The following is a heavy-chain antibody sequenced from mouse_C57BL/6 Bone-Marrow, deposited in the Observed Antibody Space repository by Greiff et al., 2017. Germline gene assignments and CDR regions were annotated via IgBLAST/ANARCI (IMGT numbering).Heavy chain of an antibody. D-gene: IGHD2-3*01. CDR1: GYTFTDYY. CDR2: INPNNGGT. J-gene: IGHJ3*01. V-gene: IGHV1-26*01. Sequence: EVQLQQSGPELVKPGASVMISCKASGYTFTDYYMNWVKQSHGKSLEWIGDINPNNGGTSYNQKFKGKATLTVDKSSSTAYMELRSLTSEDSAVYYCAGGYYTFAYWGQGTLVTVSA. CDR3: AGGYYTFAY.